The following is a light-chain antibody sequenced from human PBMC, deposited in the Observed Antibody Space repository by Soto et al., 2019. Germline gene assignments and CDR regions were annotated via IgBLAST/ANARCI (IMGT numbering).Light chain of an antibody. CDR1: SSDVGGYRF. J-gene: IGLJ3*02. CDR3: SSKSSGSTPML. Sequence: QSALTQPASVSGSPGQSITISCTGTSSDVGGYRFVSWYQHHPGEAPKLIIYEVSNRPSGVSGRFSGSKSGNTASLTISGLQAEDESLYYCSSKSSGSTPMLFGGGTKVTVL. V-gene: IGLV2-14*01. CDR2: EVS.